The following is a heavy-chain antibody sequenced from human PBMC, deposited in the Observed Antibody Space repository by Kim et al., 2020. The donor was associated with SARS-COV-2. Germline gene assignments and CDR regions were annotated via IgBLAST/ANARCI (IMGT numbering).Heavy chain of an antibody. CDR1: GYFISSGYY. J-gene: IGHJ4*01. D-gene: IGHD2-21*01. V-gene: IGHV4-38-2*02. CDR3: SRVHRYGGDYNDFDY. Sequence: SETLSLTCTVSGYFISSGYYWGWIRQFPGEGLVWSDSIYACRFGYYNPSLKRRVTTSVAKSKNHFSLMLTSVTAADTAVDYCSRVHRYGGDYNDFDYW. CDR2: IYACRFG.